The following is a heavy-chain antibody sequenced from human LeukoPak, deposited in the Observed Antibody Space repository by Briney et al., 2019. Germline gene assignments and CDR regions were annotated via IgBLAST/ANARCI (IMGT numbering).Heavy chain of an antibody. CDR1: GFTFRSYW. J-gene: IGHJ4*02. D-gene: IGHD3-16*01. CDR2: INQDGSEK. V-gene: IGHV3-7*01. CDR3: ARDATRGGVFDY. Sequence: GGSLRLSCAASGFTFRSYWMTCVRQAPGKGLEWVANINQDGSEKYYVDSVKGRFTFSRDNAKASLYLQMNSLRAEDTAVFYCARDATRGGVFDYWGQGTLVTVSS.